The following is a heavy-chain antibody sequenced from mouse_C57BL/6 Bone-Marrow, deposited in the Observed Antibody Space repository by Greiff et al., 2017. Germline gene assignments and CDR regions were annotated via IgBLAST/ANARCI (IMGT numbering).Heavy chain of an antibody. D-gene: IGHD1-1*02. CDR2: IFPGSGST. Sequence: VKLQESGPELVRPGASVKISCKAPGYTFTSHWMQWVRQRPGQGLEWIGEIFPGSGSTYYNEKFKGKATITADTSSNTAYLQLSSLTSEDTAVYYCPYGFDYWGQGTTLTVSS. CDR1: GYTFTSHW. CDR3: PYGFDY. V-gene: IGHV1-56*01. J-gene: IGHJ2*01.